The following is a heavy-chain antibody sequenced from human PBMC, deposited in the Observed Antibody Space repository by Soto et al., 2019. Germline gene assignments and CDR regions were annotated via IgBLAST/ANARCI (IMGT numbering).Heavy chain of an antibody. V-gene: IGHV4-59*02. J-gene: IGHJ6*02. Sequence: ASETLSLTCTVSGGSVTSYYWSCIRQPPGKALEWIGTIYYSGSTTYNPSLTSRVTISVDTSKNQFSMKLGSVAAADTAVYFGARALYGCGLLDDWGQGTPVTVSS. CDR2: IYYSGST. D-gene: IGHD3-10*01. CDR1: GGSVTSYY. CDR3: ARALYGCGLLDD.